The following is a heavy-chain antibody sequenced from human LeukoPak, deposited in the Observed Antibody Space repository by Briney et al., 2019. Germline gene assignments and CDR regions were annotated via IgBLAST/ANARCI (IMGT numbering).Heavy chain of an antibody. V-gene: IGHV3-66*01. Sequence: QPGRSLRLSCAASGFTVSSNYMSWVRQAPGKGLEWVSVIFSGGSTNYADSVKGRFSISRDYSKNTLYLQMNSLRAEDTALYYCARGGATRYCTNGVCHYFDYWGQGTLVTVSS. CDR3: ARGGATRYCTNGVCHYFDY. CDR1: GFTVSSNY. D-gene: IGHD2-8*01. CDR2: IFSGGST. J-gene: IGHJ4*02.